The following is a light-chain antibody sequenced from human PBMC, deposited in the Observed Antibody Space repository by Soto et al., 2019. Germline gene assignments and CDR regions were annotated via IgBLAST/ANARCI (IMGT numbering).Light chain of an antibody. Sequence: QSALTQPASVSGSPGQSITISCIGTSSDVGGYNYVSWYQQHPGKAPKVMIYEVSNRPSGVSNRFSGSRSGNTASLTISGLQAEDEAGYYCSSYTSSDTYVFGTGTQLTVL. CDR3: SSYTSSDTYV. J-gene: IGLJ1*01. CDR1: SSDVGGYNY. CDR2: EVS. V-gene: IGLV2-14*01.